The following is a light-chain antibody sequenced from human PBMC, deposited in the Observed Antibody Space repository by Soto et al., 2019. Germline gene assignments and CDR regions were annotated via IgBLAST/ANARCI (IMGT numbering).Light chain of an antibody. V-gene: IGLV1-36*01. CDR1: SSNIGNNA. CDR2: YDD. J-gene: IGLJ1*01. Sequence: QSVLTQPPSVSEAPRQRVTISCSGSSSNIGNNAVNWYQQLPGKAPKLLIYYDDLLPSGVSDRFSGSKSSTSASLAISGLQSEDEADYYCATWDDSLNGSVFGTGTKVTVL. CDR3: ATWDDSLNGSV.